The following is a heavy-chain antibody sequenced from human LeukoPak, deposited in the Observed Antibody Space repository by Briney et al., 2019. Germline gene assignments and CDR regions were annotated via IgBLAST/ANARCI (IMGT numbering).Heavy chain of an antibody. CDR2: IYYSGST. J-gene: IGHJ4*02. CDR1: GFTVTSNY. CDR3: ARHLRYQTLDY. D-gene: IGHD3-9*01. V-gene: IGHV4-39*01. Sequence: GSLRLSCAASGFTVTSNYMSWVRQAPGKGLEWIGSIYYSGSTYYNPSLKSRVAISVDTSKNQFSLKLSSVTAADTAVYYCARHLRYQTLDYWGQGTLVTVSS.